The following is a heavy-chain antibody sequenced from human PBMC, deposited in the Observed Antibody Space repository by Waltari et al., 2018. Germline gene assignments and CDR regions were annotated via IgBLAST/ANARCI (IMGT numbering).Heavy chain of an antibody. CDR2: INPYNGKT. CDR1: GYTFATFG. V-gene: IGHV1-18*01. D-gene: IGHD4-17*01. CDR3: ARRTTADGAPVHRYFNL. Sequence: QVQLVQSGDEVKMPGASVKVSCKASGYTFATFGISWVRQAPGQGLEWMGWINPYNGKTDCAQKFQDRVTMTTDTSTSTAYMDLRSLRSDDTAVYYCARRTTADGAPVHRYFNLWGRGTLVTVSS. J-gene: IGHJ2*01.